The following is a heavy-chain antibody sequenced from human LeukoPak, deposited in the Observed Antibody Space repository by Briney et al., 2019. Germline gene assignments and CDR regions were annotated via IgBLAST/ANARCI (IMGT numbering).Heavy chain of an antibody. J-gene: IGHJ6*01. V-gene: IGHV4-34*01. CDR1: GGSFSGYY. Sequence: PSETLSLTCAVYGGSFSGYYWSWIRQPPGKGLEWIGEINHSGSTNYNPSLKSRVTISVDTSKNQFSLKLSSVTAADTAVYYCARGAYGGWTYYYYYGMDGWGQGTTVTVSS. D-gene: IGHD6-19*01. CDR2: INHSGST. CDR3: ARGAYGGWTYYYYYGMDG.